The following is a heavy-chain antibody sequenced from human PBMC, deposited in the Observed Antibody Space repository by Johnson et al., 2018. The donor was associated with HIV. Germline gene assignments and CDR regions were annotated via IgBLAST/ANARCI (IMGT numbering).Heavy chain of an antibody. CDR3: ARHAGGDFTYGLFQH. CDR2: IKPDGSEK. CDR1: GFTFTNFW. D-gene: IGHD4-17*01. J-gene: IGHJ1*01. Sequence: VQLVESGGGLVQPGGSLRLSCAASGFTFTNFWMGWVRQAPGKGLEWVANIKPDGSEKFYVDSVKGRFTIFRDNAKNSLYIQMSGLREEDTALYYCARHAGGDFTYGLFQHWGRGTLVTVSS. V-gene: IGHV3-7*02.